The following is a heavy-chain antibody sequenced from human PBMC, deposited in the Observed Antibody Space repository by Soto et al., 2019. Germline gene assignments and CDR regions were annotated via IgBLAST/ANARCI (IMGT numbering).Heavy chain of an antibody. J-gene: IGHJ3*02. D-gene: IGHD3-22*01. CDR3: VRDRGYPDSFDM. V-gene: IGHV3-7*01. CDR2: IKQDGSEK. Sequence: GGSLRLSCAASGFTCDDYGMSWVRRAPGKGLEWVANIKQDGSEKYYVDSVKGRFTISRDNAKNSLYLQMSSLRVDDTAVYFCVRDRGYPDSFDMWGPGTMVTVS. CDR1: GFTCDDYG.